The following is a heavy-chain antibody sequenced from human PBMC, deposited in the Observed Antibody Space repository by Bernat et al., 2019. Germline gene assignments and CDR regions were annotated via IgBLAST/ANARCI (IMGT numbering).Heavy chain of an antibody. CDR3: ARGIVALPRYFDY. CDR2: IYYSGST. CDR1: GVSIRSGGHY. V-gene: IGHV4-31*03. J-gene: IGHJ4*02. Sequence: QVQLQESGPGLVKSSQTLSLTCTVSGVSIRSGGHYWTWIRQLPGKGLEWVGYIYYSGSTSYNPSLKSRITISIDTSKNQLSLKLSSVTAADTAVYYCARGIVALPRYFDYWGQGTLVTVSS. D-gene: IGHD6-6*01.